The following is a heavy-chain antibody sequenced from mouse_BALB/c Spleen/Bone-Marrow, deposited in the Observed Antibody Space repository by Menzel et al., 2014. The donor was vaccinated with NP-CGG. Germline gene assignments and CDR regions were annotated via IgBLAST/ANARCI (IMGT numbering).Heavy chain of an antibody. CDR3: ARQILRGFAY. D-gene: IGHD1-1*01. CDR1: GFAFSSYD. Sequence: EVNVVDSGGGLVKPGGSLKLSCAASGFAFSSYDMSWVRQTPEKRLEWVAYISSGGGSTYYSDTVKGRFTISRDNAKNTLYLQMSSLKSEDTAMYYCARQILRGFAYWGQGTLVTVSA. J-gene: IGHJ3*01. V-gene: IGHV5-12-1*01. CDR2: ISSGGGST.